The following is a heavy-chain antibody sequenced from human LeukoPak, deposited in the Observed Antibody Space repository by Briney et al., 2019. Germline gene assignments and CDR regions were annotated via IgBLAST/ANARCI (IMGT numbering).Heavy chain of an antibody. Sequence: PSETLSLTCTVSGGSISSSSYYWGWIRQPPGKGLEWIGSIYYSGGTYYNPSLKSRVTISVDTSKNQFSLKLSSVTAADTAVYYCARHFDYSNYYYYYMDVRGKGTTVTVSS. CDR1: GGSISSSSYY. V-gene: IGHV4-39*01. D-gene: IGHD4-11*01. J-gene: IGHJ6*03. CDR3: ARHFDYSNYYYYYMDV. CDR2: IYYSGGT.